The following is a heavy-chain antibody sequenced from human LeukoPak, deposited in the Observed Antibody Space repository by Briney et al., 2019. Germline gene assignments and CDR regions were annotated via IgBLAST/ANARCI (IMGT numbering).Heavy chain of an antibody. Sequence: GGSLRLSCAASGFTFSSYEMNWVRQAPGKGLEWVSYISSSASTMYYADSMKGRFTISRENAKNSLYLQMNSLKAGDTAVYYCARGGGHNWFDPWGQGTLVTVSS. CDR3: ARGGGHNWFDP. CDR2: ISSSASTM. D-gene: IGHD2-15*01. CDR1: GFTFSSYE. J-gene: IGHJ5*02. V-gene: IGHV3-48*03.